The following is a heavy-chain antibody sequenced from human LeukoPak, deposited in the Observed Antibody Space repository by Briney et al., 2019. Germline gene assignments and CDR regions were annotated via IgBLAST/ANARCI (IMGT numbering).Heavy chain of an antibody. D-gene: IGHD6-6*01. CDR3: TRHVAARQNWFDP. CDR1: GFTFSGSA. J-gene: IGHJ5*02. CDR2: IRSKANSYAT. V-gene: IGHV3-73*01. Sequence: GGSLRLSCAASGFTFSGSAMHWVRQASGKGLEWVGRIRSKANSYATAYAASVKGRFTISRDDSKNTAYLQMNSLKTEDTAVYYCTRHVAARQNWFDPWGQGTLVTVSS.